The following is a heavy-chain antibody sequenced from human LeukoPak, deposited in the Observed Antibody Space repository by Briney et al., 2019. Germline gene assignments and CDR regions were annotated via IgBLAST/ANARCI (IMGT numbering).Heavy chain of an antibody. V-gene: IGHV3-11*01. CDR2: ISSSGSTI. CDR1: RFTLSNYW. D-gene: IGHD3-9*01. Sequence: GGSLRLSCAASRFTLSNYWMSWIRQAPGKGLEWVSYISSSGSTIYYADSVKGRFTISRDNAKNSLYPQMNSLRAEDTAVYYCARALGYYDILTGYPPYYFDYWGQGTLVTVSS. CDR3: ARALGYYDILTGYPPYYFDY. J-gene: IGHJ4*02.